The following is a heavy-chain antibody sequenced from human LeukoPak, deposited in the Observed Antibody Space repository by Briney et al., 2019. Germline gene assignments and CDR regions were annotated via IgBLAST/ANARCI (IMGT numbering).Heavy chain of an antibody. Sequence: GASVKVSCKASGYTFTSYGISWVRQAPGQGLEWMGWISAYNGNTNYAQKLQGRVTMTTDTSTSTAYMELRSLRSDDTAVYYCARADAETYYYYGMDVWGQGTTVTVSS. V-gene: IGHV1-18*01. CDR2: ISAYNGNT. CDR3: ARADAETYYYYGMDV. D-gene: IGHD1-14*01. CDR1: GYTFTSYG. J-gene: IGHJ6*02.